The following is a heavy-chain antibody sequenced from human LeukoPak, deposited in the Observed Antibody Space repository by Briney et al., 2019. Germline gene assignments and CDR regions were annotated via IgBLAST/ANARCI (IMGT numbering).Heavy chain of an antibody. D-gene: IGHD3-22*01. CDR1: GLTFSSYG. J-gene: IGHJ4*02. CDR2: IKQDGNEK. CDR3: VRDLYRIVVVPHYFDY. V-gene: IGHV3-7*01. Sequence: GGSLRLSCAASGLTFSSYGMSWVRQAPGKGLEWVANIKQDGNEKYYVDSLKGRFTISRDNARNSLYLQMNSLRAEDTAVYYCVRDLYRIVVVPHYFDYWGQGTLVTVSS.